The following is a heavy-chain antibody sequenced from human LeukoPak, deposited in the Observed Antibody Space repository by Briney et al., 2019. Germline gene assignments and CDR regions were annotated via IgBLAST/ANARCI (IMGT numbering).Heavy chain of an antibody. CDR2: INPNSGGT. J-gene: IGHJ4*02. CDR3: ARPRRDGYCFDY. Sequence: ASVKDSCKASGYTFTGYYMLWVRQAPGQGLEWMGWINPNSGGTNYAHKFQGRVTMTRDTSISAAYMELSRLRSDDTAVYCCARPRRDGYCFDYWGQGTLVTVSS. V-gene: IGHV1-2*07. CDR1: GYTFTGYY. D-gene: IGHD5-24*01.